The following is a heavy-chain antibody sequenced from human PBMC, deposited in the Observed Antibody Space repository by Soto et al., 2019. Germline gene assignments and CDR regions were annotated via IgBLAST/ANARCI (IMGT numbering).Heavy chain of an antibody. V-gene: IGHV4-34*01. CDR3: ARRNSSGKQLGNWFDP. D-gene: IGHD6-6*01. CDR2: INHSGST. CDR1: CGSFSGYY. Sequence: PSETLSLTSATYCGSFSGYYWSWICQPPGKGLEWSGEINHSGSTNYNPSLKSRVTISVDTSKNQFSLKLSSVTAADTAVYYWARRNSSGKQLGNWFDPWGQGTLVNVCS. J-gene: IGHJ5*02.